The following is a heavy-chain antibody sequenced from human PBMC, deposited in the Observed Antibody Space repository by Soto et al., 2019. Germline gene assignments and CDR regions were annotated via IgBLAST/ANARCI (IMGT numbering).Heavy chain of an antibody. J-gene: IGHJ4*02. V-gene: IGHV3-23*01. CDR3: AKEYVVVPAAMLDY. Sequence: EVQLLESGGGFVQPGGSLRLSCADSGFTFSSYAMSWVRQAPGKGLEWVSAISGSGGSTYYADSVKGRFTISRDNSKNTLYLQMNSLRAEDTAVYYCAKEYVVVPAAMLDYWGQGPLVTVSS. CDR2: ISGSGGST. D-gene: IGHD2-2*01. CDR1: GFTFSSYA.